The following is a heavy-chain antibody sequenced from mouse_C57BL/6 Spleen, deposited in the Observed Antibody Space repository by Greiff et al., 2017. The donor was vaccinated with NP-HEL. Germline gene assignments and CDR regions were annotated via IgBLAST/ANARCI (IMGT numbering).Heavy chain of an antibody. CDR1: GYTFTSYD. V-gene: IGHV1-85*01. CDR2: IYPRDGST. Sequence: VKLMESGPELVKPGASVKLSCKASGYTFTSYDINWVKQRPGQGLEWIGWIYPRDGSTKYNEKFKGKATLTVDTSSSTAYMELHSLTSEDSAVYFCASSYDGYYSAWFAYWGQGTLVTVSA. CDR3: ASSYDGYYSAWFAY. D-gene: IGHD2-3*01. J-gene: IGHJ3*01.